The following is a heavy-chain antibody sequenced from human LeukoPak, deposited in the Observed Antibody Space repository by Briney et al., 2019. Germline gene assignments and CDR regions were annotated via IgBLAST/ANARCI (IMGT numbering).Heavy chain of an antibody. J-gene: IGHJ4*02. Sequence: PGGSLTLSCAASGFAFANYWMVWVRQAPGKGPEWVSSIGKDGSEQACADSVKGRFTISRDNARNSLYLQMSSLRVEDTATYYCTRDIVYLQLEYWGQGALVSVSS. CDR3: TRDIVYLQLEY. CDR1: GFAFANYW. V-gene: IGHV3-7*01. D-gene: IGHD2-15*01. CDR2: IGKDGSEQ.